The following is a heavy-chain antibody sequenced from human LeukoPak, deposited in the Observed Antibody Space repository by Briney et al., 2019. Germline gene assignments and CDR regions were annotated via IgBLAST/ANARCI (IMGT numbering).Heavy chain of an antibody. V-gene: IGHV4-34*01. CDR3: ARLAAYGSGSYFIDY. J-gene: IGHJ4*02. Sequence: PSETLSLTCAVYGGSFSGYYWSWIRQPPGKGLEWIGEINHSGSTNYNPSLKSRVTISVDTSKNQFSLKLSSVTAADTAVYYCARLAAYGSGSYFIDYWGQGTLVTVSS. CDR2: INHSGST. D-gene: IGHD3-10*01. CDR1: GGSFSGYY.